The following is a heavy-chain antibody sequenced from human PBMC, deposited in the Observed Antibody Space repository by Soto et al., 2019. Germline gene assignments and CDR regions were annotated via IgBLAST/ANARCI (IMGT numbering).Heavy chain of an antibody. CDR2: INSDGSSK. CDR1: GFTFSSYW. J-gene: IGHJ5*02. CDR3: ARDSSGWYDKWFDP. V-gene: IGHV3-74*01. Sequence: PGGSLRLSCAASGFTFSSYWMHWVRQAPGKGLVWVSRINSDGSSKSYADSVKGRFTISRDNAKNTLYLQMNSLRAQDTAVYYCARDSSGWYDKWFDPWGQGTLGTAS. D-gene: IGHD6-13*01.